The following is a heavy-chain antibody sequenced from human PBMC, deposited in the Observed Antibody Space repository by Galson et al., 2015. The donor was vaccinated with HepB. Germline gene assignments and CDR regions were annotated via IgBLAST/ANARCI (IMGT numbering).Heavy chain of an antibody. CDR2: TYYESKWFN. J-gene: IGHJ4*02. V-gene: IGHV6-1*01. D-gene: IGHD2-15*01. Sequence: CAISGDSVSSDNTAWNWIRQSPSRGLEWLGRTYYESKWFNDYAASVKSRITINPDTANNQFSLQLNSVTPEDSAVYFCARAQPARGHLHYFDFWGQGTQVTVSS. CDR3: ARAQPARGHLHYFDF. CDR1: GDSVSSDNTA.